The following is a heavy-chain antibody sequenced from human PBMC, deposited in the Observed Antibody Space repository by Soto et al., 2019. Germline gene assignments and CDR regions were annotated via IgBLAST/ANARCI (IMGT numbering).Heavy chain of an antibody. V-gene: IGHV3-13*04. CDR3: ARGGNYSSGWYDLLDC. D-gene: IGHD6-19*01. CDR1: GFTFSSYD. CDR2: IGTAGDT. J-gene: IGHJ4*02. Sequence: EVQLVESGGGLVQPGGSLRLSCAASGFTFSSYDMHWVRQATGKGLEWVSAIGTAGDTYYPGSVKGRFTISRENAKNSLYLQMNSLRAGDTAVYYCARGGNYSSGWYDLLDCWGQGTLVTVSS.